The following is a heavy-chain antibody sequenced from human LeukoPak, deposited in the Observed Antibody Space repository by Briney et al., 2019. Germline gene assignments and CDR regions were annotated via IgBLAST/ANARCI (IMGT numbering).Heavy chain of an antibody. Sequence: SETLSLTCTVSGGSISSYYWSWIRQPAGKGLEWIGRIYTSGSTNYNPSLKSRVTMSVDTSKNQFSLKLSSVTAADTAVYYCVRAVAATARDYFDYWGQGTLVTVSS. D-gene: IGHD6-19*01. J-gene: IGHJ4*02. V-gene: IGHV4-4*07. CDR2: IYTSGST. CDR3: VRAVAATARDYFDY. CDR1: GGSISSYY.